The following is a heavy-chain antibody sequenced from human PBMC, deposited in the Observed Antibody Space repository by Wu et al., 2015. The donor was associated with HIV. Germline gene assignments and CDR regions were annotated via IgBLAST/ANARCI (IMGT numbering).Heavy chain of an antibody. CDR2: INPNDGGT. CDR3: ARDRRIYGDNVGVISWFDP. D-gene: IGHD4-17*01. J-gene: IGHJ5*02. CDR1: GYNFRGYY. V-gene: IGHV1-2*06. Sequence: QVQLVQSGAEVKKPGASLKVSCKASGYNFRGYYIHWVRQAPGQGLEWMGRINPNDGGTHYAQKFRGRVTMTRDTSISTAYMELSRLKSDDTAVYYCARDRRIYGDNVGVISWFDPWGQGTLVTVSS.